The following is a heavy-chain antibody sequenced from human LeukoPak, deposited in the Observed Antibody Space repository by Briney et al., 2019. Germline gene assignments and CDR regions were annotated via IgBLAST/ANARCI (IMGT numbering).Heavy chain of an antibody. CDR3: ARLMGGVTTYDY. V-gene: IGHV3-7*01. J-gene: IGHJ4*02. Sequence: GGSLRLSCAASGFTFSSYEMNWVRQAPGKGLEWVASIRPDGSRSEEHYMDSVRGRFTISRDNAENSLYLQMNSLRAEDTAVYNCARLMGGVTTYDYWGQGTLVTVSS. CDR2: IRPDGSRSEE. CDR1: GFTFSSYE. D-gene: IGHD4-11*01.